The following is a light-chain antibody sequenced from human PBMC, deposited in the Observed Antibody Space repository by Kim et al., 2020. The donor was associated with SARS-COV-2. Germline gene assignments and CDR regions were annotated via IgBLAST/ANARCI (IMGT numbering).Light chain of an antibody. CDR3: SSYTSNSTWV. J-gene: IGLJ3*02. CDR1: NSDVGSYDR. CDR2: DVS. V-gene: IGLV2-18*02. Sequence: GQSVTISCTGTNSDVGSYDRVSWYQQPPGTAPKVMIYDVSNRPSGVPDRFSGSKSGNTASLTISGLQAEDEADYYCSSYTSNSTWVFGGGTQLTVL.